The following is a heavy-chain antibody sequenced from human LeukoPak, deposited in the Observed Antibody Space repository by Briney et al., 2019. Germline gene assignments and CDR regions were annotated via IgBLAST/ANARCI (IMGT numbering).Heavy chain of an antibody. D-gene: IGHD3-22*01. Sequence: GGSLRLSCAASGFTFSSYAMTWVRQAPGKGLEWVSGISGSGDITYSADSVKGRFTISRDNSKNTLYLQMNSLRAEDTAVYYCAKDHPGGYYDSSGHFDYWGQGTLVTVPS. J-gene: IGHJ4*02. CDR2: ISGSGDIT. CDR1: GFTFSSYA. CDR3: AKDHPGGYYDSSGHFDY. V-gene: IGHV3-23*01.